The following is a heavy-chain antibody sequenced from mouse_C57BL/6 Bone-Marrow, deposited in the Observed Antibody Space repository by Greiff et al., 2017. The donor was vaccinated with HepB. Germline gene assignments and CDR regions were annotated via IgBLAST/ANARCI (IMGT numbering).Heavy chain of an antibody. CDR2: INYDGSST. CDR1: GFTFSDYY. CDR3: ARDGELGLYWYFDV. Sequence: EVKVEESEGGLVQPGSSMKLSCTASGFTFSDYYMAWVRQVPEKGLEWVANINYDGSSTYYLDSLKSRFIISRDNAKNILYLQMSSLKSEDTATYYCARDGELGLYWYFDVWGTGTTVTVSS. J-gene: IGHJ1*03. D-gene: IGHD4-1*01. V-gene: IGHV5-16*01.